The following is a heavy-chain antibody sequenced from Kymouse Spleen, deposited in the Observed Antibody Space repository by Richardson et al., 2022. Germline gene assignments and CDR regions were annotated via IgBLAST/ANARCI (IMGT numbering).Heavy chain of an antibody. CDR1: GGSFSGYY. J-gene: IGHJ4*02. CDR2: INHSGST. V-gene: IGHV4-34*01. Sequence: QVQLQQWGAGLLKPSETLSLTCAVYGGSFSGYYWSWIRQPPGKGLEWIGEINHSGSTNYNPSLKSRVTISVDTSKNQFSLKLSSVTAADTAVYYCASLEYSSSSYFDYWGQGTLVTVSS. CDR3: ASLEYSSSSYFDY. D-gene: IGHD6-6*01.